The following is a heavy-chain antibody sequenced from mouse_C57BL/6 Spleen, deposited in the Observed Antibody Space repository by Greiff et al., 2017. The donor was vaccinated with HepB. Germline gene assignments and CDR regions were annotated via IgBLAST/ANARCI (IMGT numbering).Heavy chain of an antibody. CDR2: ISYDGSN. Sequence: ESGPGLVKPSQSLSLTCSVTGYSITSGYYWNWIRQFPGNKLEWMGYISYDGSNNYNPSLKNRISITRDTSKNQFFLKLNSVTTEDTATYYCEAGGAMDYWGQGTSVTVSS. CDR3: EAGGAMDY. V-gene: IGHV3-6*01. J-gene: IGHJ4*01. CDR1: GYSITSGYY. D-gene: IGHD4-1*01.